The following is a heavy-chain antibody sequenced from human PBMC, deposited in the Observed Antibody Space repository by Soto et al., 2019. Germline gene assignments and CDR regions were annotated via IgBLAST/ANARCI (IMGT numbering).Heavy chain of an antibody. CDR3: ARDTRYCSGGSCYSGWFDP. D-gene: IGHD2-15*01. J-gene: IGHJ5*02. Sequence: ASVKVSCKASGYTFTGYYMHWVRQAPGQGLEWMGWINPNSGGTNYAQKFQGWVTMTRDTSISTAYMELSRLRSDDTAMYYCARDTRYCSGGSCYSGWFDPWGQGTLVTVSS. CDR2: INPNSGGT. CDR1: GYTFTGYY. V-gene: IGHV1-2*04.